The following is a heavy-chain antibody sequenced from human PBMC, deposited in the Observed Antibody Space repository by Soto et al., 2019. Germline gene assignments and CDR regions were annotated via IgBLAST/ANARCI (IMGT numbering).Heavy chain of an antibody. CDR3: ARLHYDILTGYPYYFDY. D-gene: IGHD3-9*01. CDR1: GGSISSGGYY. Sequence: SETLSLTCTVSGGSISSGGYYWSWIRQHPGKGLEWIGYIYYSGSTYYNPSLKSRVTISVDTSKNQFSLKLSSVTAADTAVYYCARLHYDILTGYPYYFDYWGQGTLVTVSS. CDR2: IYYSGST. V-gene: IGHV4-31*03. J-gene: IGHJ4*02.